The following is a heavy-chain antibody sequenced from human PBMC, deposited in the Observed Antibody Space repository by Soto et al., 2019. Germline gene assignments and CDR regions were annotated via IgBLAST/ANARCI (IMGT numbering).Heavy chain of an antibody. Sequence: QEQLQESGPGLVKPSQTLSLTCTVSGGSINRGGYYWSWIRQHPGKGLEWIGDIYYSGSTYYNPSLKSRVTMSIDTSKDQFSLGLSSVTAADTAVYYCARGYYYSSYMDVWGKGTTVTVPS. J-gene: IGHJ6*03. V-gene: IGHV4-31*03. CDR1: GGSINRGGYY. CDR2: IYYSGST. CDR3: ARGYYYSSYMDV.